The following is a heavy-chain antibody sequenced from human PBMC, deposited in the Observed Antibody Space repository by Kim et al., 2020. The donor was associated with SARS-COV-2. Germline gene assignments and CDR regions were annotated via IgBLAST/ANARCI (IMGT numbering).Heavy chain of an antibody. CDR2: IKSKTDGGTT. CDR3: TTDGQQLSGIDY. V-gene: IGHV3-15*01. Sequence: GGSLRLSCAASGFTFSNAWMSWVRQAPGKGLEWIGRIKSKTDGGTTDYAAPVKGRFTISRDDSKNTLYLQMNSLKTEDTPVYYCTTDGQQLSGIDYWGQGTLVTVSS. CDR1: GFTFSNAW. D-gene: IGHD6-13*01. J-gene: IGHJ4*02.